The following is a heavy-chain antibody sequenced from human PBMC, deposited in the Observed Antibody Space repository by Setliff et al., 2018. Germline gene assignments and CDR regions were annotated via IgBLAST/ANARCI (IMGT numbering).Heavy chain of an antibody. CDR3: ARARYSNFLNWFDP. D-gene: IGHD4-4*01. CDR2: INPNSGGT. V-gene: IGHV1-2*04. Sequence: GASVKVSCKASGYTFTGYYMHWVRQAPGQGLEWMGWINPNSGGTNYAQKFQGWVTMTRDTSISTAYMELSRLRSDDTAVYYCARARYSNFLNWFDPWGQGTLVTVSS. CDR1: GYTFTGYY. J-gene: IGHJ5*02.